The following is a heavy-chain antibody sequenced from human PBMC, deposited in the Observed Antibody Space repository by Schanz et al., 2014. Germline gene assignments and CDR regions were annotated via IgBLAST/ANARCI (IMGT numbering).Heavy chain of an antibody. V-gene: IGHV3-13*01. D-gene: IGHD3-10*01. Sequence: EGQLLESGGGLIQPGGSLRLSCAASGFTLSNSDMHWVRQGTGKGLEWVSTIGYLGDTYYPDSVKGRFTVSRDSGQNSLYLQMNSLRAEDTAVYYCARANYRRKINFDYWGRGTLVTVSS. CDR2: IGYLGDT. CDR1: GFTLSNSD. J-gene: IGHJ4*02. CDR3: ARANYRRKINFDY.